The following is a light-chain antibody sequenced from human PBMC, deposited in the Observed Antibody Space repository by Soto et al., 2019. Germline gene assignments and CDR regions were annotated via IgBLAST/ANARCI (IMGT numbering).Light chain of an antibody. CDR2: AAA. CDR3: QQAYGAPPT. CDR1: QSINTY. J-gene: IGKJ1*01. Sequence: DIQMTQSPSSLSASVGDRVTITCRASQSINTYLNWYQQTSGEAPKLLIYAAARLQTGVPSRFSGSGSGTDFTLTISSLQPEDFATYYCQQAYGAPPTFGQGTKVEIK. V-gene: IGKV1-39*01.